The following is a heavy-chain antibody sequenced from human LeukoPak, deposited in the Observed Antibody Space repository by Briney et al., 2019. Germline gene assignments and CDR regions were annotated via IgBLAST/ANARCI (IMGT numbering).Heavy chain of an antibody. CDR1: GGSFSGYY. CDR2: INHSGST. J-gene: IGHJ4*02. CDR3: ARGPPRSLRGYSYGPDY. V-gene: IGHV4-34*01. D-gene: IGHD5-18*01. Sequence: SETLSLTCAVYGGSFSGYYWSWIRQPPGKGLEWIGEINHSGSTNYNPSLKSRVTISVDTSKNQFSLKLSSVTAADTAVYYCARGPPRSLRGYSYGPDYWGQGTLVTVSS.